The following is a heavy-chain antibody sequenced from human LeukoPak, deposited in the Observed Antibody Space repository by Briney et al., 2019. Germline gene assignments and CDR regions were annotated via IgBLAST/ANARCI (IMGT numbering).Heavy chain of an antibody. CDR1: GGSISSYY. D-gene: IGHD5-12*01. Sequence: KPSETLSLTCTVSGGSISSYYWSWIRQPPGKGLEWIGYIYYSGSTNYNPSLKSRVTISVDTSKNQFSLKLSSVTAADTAVYYCARRIIVATIDYWGQGTLVTVSS. CDR3: ARRIIVATIDY. CDR2: IYYSGST. J-gene: IGHJ4*02. V-gene: IGHV4-59*08.